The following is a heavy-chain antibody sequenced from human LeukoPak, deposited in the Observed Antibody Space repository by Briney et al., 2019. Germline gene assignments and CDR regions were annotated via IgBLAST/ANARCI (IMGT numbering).Heavy chain of an antibody. CDR3: ARDQLRFGESDY. D-gene: IGHD3-10*01. CDR2: ISAHNGNT. Sequence: ASVKVSCKASGYTFTSYGISWVRQAPGQGLEWMGWISAHNGNTNYAQKLQGRVTMTTDTSTSTAYMELRSLRSDDTAVYYCARDQLRFGESDYWGQGTLVTVSS. J-gene: IGHJ4*02. CDR1: GYTFTSYG. V-gene: IGHV1-18*01.